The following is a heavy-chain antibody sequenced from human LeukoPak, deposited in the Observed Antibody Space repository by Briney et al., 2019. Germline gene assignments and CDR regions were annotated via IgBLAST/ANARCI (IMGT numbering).Heavy chain of an antibody. Sequence: ASVKVSCKASGYTFIDYDINWVRQAPGQGLEWMGLMSPHNGHTEYAQNFQGRVTMTRDTSTGTAYMELRSLRSEDTAVYYCTRRTPRCGGTCYDAFDVWGQGTMVTVSS. CDR3: TRRTPRCGGTCYDAFDV. V-gene: IGHV1-8*01. CDR2: MSPHNGHT. D-gene: IGHD2-21*01. J-gene: IGHJ3*01. CDR1: GYTFIDYD.